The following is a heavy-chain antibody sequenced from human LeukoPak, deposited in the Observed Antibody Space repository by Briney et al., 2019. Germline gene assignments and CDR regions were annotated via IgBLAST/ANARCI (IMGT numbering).Heavy chain of an antibody. J-gene: IGHJ4*02. V-gene: IGHV6-1*01. CDR1: GDSFSSNSAA. Sequence: SQTLSLTCAISGDSFSSNSAAWNWTRQSPSRGLEWLGRTYYRSKWYNDYAVSVKSRITINPDTSKNQFSLKLSSVTAADTAVYYCARGRFRGYCSSTSCYTSDYWGQGTLVTVSS. CDR3: ARGRFRGYCSSTSCYTSDY. CDR2: TYYRSKWYN. D-gene: IGHD2-2*02.